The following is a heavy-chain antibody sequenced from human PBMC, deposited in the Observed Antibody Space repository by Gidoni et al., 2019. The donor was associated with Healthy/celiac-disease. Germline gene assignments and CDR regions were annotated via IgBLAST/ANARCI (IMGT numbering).Heavy chain of an antibody. V-gene: IGHV4-59*01. J-gene: IGHJ6*02. CDR1: GGSIRSYY. CDR2: IYYSGSP. Sequence: QVQLQESGPGLGKPSETLSLTCTVSGGSIRSYYWSWIRPPPGKGLEWSGYIYYSGSPNYHPSLKIRVTISVDTSNNQFSLLLSSVTAADTAVYYCASKVSFNYYYPYGMDVWGQGTTVTVSS. CDR3: ASKVSFNYYYPYGMDV. D-gene: IGHD2-8*01.